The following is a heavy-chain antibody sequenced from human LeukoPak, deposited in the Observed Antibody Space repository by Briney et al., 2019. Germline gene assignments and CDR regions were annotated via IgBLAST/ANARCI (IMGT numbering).Heavy chain of an antibody. D-gene: IGHD2-21*01. V-gene: IGHV4-34*01. Sequence: SETLSLTCAVYGGSFSGYYWSWIRQPPGKGLEWIGEINHSGSTNYNPSLKSRVTISVDTSKNQFSLKLSSVTAADTAVYYCARGRVLWNWSQATLVTVSS. J-gene: IGHJ4*02. CDR3: ARGRVLWN. CDR1: GGSFSGYY. CDR2: INHSGST.